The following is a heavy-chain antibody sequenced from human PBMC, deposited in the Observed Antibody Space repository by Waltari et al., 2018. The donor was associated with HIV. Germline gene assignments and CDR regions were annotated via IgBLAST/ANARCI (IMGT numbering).Heavy chain of an antibody. J-gene: IGHJ4*02. V-gene: IGHV3-7*01. D-gene: IGHD3-16*01. CDR3: GRGGLRDY. Sequence: EVQLVDSGGGLVQPGGSLRISCAASGFPIGSHSLSWVLQAPGGGLGWVAFIKEDGSEKTYVDSVKGRFTISRDNAKNSLFLQMNNLRAEDTTVYYCGRGGLRDYWGQGTLVTVSS. CDR1: GFPIGSHS. CDR2: IKEDGSEK.